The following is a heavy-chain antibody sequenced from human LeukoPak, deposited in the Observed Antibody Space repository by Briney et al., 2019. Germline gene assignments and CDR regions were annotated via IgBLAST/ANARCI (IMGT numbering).Heavy chain of an antibody. J-gene: IGHJ5*02. CDR2: IYYSGSS. V-gene: IGHV4-59*08. Sequence: SETLSLTCTVSGGSISSYCWSWIPEPPGKGREWIGYIYYSGSSNYNPSLKSRVTLAVDTSKNQFSLKLSSVTAADTAVYYCARHSYYDHSGGRNWFDPWGQGTLVTVSS. CDR3: ARHSYYDHSGGRNWFDP. D-gene: IGHD3-3*01. CDR1: GGSISSYC.